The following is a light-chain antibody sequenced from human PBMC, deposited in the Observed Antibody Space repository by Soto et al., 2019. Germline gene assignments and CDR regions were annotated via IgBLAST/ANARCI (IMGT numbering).Light chain of an antibody. CDR1: QSVSSN. CDR3: QQYGSSPIT. Sequence: EIVRTQSPATLSVSPGERATLSCRASQSVSSNLAWYQQKPGQAPRLLIYGASTRATGIPDRFSVSGSGTDFTLTIARLEPEDFAVYYCQQYGSSPITFSQGTRLEIK. V-gene: IGKV3-20*01. J-gene: IGKJ5*01. CDR2: GAS.